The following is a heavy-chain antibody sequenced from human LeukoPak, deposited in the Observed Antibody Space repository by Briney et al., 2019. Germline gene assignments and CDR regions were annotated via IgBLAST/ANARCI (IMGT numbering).Heavy chain of an antibody. J-gene: IGHJ4*02. V-gene: IGHV1-69*05. CDR1: GGTFSSYA. CDR2: IIPIFGTA. CDR3: ARGRSVVLRFLEWSQFDY. Sequence: VASVKVSCKASGGTFSSYAISWVRQAPGQGLEWMGGIIPIFGTANYAQKFQGRVTMTRDTSTSTVYMELSSLRSEDTAVYYCARGRSVVLRFLEWSQFDYWGQGTLVTVSS. D-gene: IGHD3-3*01.